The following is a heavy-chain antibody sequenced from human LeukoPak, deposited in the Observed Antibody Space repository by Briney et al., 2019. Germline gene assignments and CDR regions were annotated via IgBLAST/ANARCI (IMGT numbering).Heavy chain of an antibody. J-gene: IGHJ4*02. D-gene: IGHD2-15*01. Sequence: SHTLYSHPPPLHFSTHSTPWVRQAPRKRLARMAVISYDGSNKYYADSVKGRFTISRDNSKNTLYLQMNSLRAEDTAVYYCAKDGVLALDYWGQGTLVTVSS. V-gene: IGHV3-30*18. CDR2: ISYDGSNK. CDR3: AKDGVLALDY. CDR1: PLHFSTHS.